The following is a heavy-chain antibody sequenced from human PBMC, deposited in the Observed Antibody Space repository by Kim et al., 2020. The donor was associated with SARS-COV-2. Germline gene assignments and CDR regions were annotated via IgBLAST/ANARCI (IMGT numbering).Heavy chain of an antibody. Sequence: SETLSLTCTVSGGSISSGDYYWSWLRQPPGKGLEWIGYIYYSASTYYNPSLKSRVTISVDTSKNQFSLKRSSVTAADTAVYYCARFRQSVVPAAMYFDYWGQGTLVTVSS. V-gene: IGHV4-30-4*01. CDR3: ARFRQSVVPAAMYFDY. J-gene: IGHJ4*02. D-gene: IGHD2-2*01. CDR2: IYYSAST. CDR1: GGSISSGDYY.